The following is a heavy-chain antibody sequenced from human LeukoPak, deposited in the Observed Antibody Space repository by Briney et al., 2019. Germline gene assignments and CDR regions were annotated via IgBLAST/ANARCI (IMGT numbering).Heavy chain of an antibody. Sequence: GGSLRLSCAASGFTFSGYGMHWVRQAPGKGLEWVAVIWYDGSNKYYADSVKGRFTISRDNSKNTLYLQMNSLRAEDTAVYYCARIAVAGPFDYWGQGTLVTVSS. CDR1: GFTFSGYG. CDR3: ARIAVAGPFDY. D-gene: IGHD6-19*01. V-gene: IGHV3-33*01. CDR2: IWYDGSNK. J-gene: IGHJ4*02.